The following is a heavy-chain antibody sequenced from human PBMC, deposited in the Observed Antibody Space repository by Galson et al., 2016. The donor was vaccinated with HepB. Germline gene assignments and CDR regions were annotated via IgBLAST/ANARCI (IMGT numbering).Heavy chain of an antibody. CDR3: ARIIKTGTTSHFDY. Sequence: SLRLSCAASGFTFSIYGMHWIRQAPGKGLEWVATTSSDESVKHYADPVQGRFTISKDNFKNTLYLQLNSLRAEDTAVYYCARIIKTGTTSHFDYWGQGTL. D-gene: IGHD1-7*01. CDR2: TSSDESVK. J-gene: IGHJ4*02. V-gene: IGHV3-30*03. CDR1: GFTFSIYG.